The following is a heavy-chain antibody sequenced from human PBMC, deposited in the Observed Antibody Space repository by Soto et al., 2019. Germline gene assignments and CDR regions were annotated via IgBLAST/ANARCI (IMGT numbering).Heavy chain of an antibody. Sequence: GGSLSLSCAASGFTFSNYGMHWVRQAPGKRLEWVAVIWYDESNKYYADSVKGRFTISRDNSKNTLYLQMNSLRAEDTAVYYCARDDYMDVWGKGTTVTVSS. CDR3: ARDDYMDV. V-gene: IGHV3-33*01. CDR1: GFTFSNYG. CDR2: IWYDESNK. J-gene: IGHJ6*03.